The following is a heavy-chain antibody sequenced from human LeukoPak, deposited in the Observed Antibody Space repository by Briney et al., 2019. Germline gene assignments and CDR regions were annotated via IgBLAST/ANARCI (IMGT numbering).Heavy chain of an antibody. Sequence: SVKVSCKASGGTFSSYAVSWVRQAPGQGLEWMGRIIPIFGTANYAQKFQGRVTITTDESTSTAYMELSSLRSEDTAVYYCARDSSSGYYYPSGYWGQGTLVTVSS. CDR2: IIPIFGTA. V-gene: IGHV1-69*05. J-gene: IGHJ4*02. D-gene: IGHD3-22*01. CDR1: GGTFSSYA. CDR3: ARDSSSGYYYPSGY.